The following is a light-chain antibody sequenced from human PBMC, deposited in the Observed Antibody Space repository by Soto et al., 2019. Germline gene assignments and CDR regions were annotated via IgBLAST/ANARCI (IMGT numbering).Light chain of an antibody. Sequence: EIVMTQSPATLSVSPGERATLSCRASQSVRSNLAWYQQKPGQAPRLLIYGASTRATGIPARFSGSGSGTEITLTISSLQSEDFAVDYCQKYNDWPAIFTFGPGTKVDIK. V-gene: IGKV3-15*01. J-gene: IGKJ3*01. CDR3: QKYNDWPAIFT. CDR2: GAS. CDR1: QSVRSN.